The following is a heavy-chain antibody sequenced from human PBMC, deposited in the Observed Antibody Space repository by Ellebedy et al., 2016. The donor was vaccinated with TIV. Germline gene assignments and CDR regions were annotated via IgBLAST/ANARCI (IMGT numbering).Heavy chain of an antibody. CDR1: GGTFNNYA. Sequence: AASVKVSCKASGGTFNNYAISWVRQAPGQGLEWMGRIIPILGMTNYAQKFQGRVTITADRSTSTAYMELTSLRSEDTDVYYCASVTFVDTPMVVDYWGRGTLVTVSS. CDR3: ASVTFVDTPMVVDY. D-gene: IGHD5-18*01. CDR2: IIPILGMT. J-gene: IGHJ4*02. V-gene: IGHV1-69*04.